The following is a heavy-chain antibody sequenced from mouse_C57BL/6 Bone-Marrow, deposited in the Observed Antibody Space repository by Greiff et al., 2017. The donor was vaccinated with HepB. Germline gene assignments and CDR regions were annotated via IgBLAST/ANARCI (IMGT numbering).Heavy chain of an antibody. D-gene: IGHD1-1*01. CDR3: ARDYYGLYYFDY. CDR2: IDPEDGST. V-gene: IGHV14-2*01. J-gene: IGHJ2*01. Sequence: VQLQQSGAELVKPGASVKLSCTASGFNIQDYYMHWVKQRTEQGLEWIGRIDPEDGSTKYAPKFQGKATITADTSSNTAYLKLSILTSDDTAVYYCARDYYGLYYFDYWGQGTTLTVSS. CDR1: GFNIQDYY.